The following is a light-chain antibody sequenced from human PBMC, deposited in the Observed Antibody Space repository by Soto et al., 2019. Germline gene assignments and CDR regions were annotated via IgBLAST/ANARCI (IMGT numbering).Light chain of an antibody. CDR2: GNS. V-gene: IGLV1-40*01. Sequence: QSVLTQPPSVSGAPGQRVTISCTGSSSNIGAGYDVHWYQQLPGTAPKLLIYGNSNRPSGVPDRFSGSKSGTSASLAITGPQAEDEADSYCQAYDRSLSGLVVFGGGTELTVL. J-gene: IGLJ2*01. CDR1: SSNIGAGYD. CDR3: QAYDRSLSGLVV.